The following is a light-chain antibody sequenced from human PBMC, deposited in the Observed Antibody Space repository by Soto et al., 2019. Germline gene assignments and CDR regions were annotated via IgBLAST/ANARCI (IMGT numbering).Light chain of an antibody. CDR2: EGS. CDR3: CSYAGSSTLYL. V-gene: IGLV2-23*01. J-gene: IGLJ1*01. CDR1: SSDVGSYNL. Sequence: QSALTQPASVTGSRGQSITISCTGTSSDVGSYNLVSWYQQHPGKAPKLMIYEGSKRPSGVSNRFSGSKSGNTASLTISGLLAEDDVDYYCCSYAGSSTLYLFGTGTKLTVL.